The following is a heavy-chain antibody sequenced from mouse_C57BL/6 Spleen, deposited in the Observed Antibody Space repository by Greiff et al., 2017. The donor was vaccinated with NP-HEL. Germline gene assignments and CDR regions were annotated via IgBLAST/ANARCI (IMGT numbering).Heavy chain of an antibody. V-gene: IGHV1-50*01. J-gene: IGHJ3*01. CDR3: ALRGPWFAY. D-gene: IGHD1-1*01. Sequence: VQLQQSGAELVKPGASVKLSCKASGYTFTSYWMQWVKQRPGQGLEWIGEIDPSDSYTNYNQKFKGKGTLTVDTSSSTAYMQLSSLTSEDSAVYYCALRGPWFAYWGQGTLVTVSA. CDR1: GYTFTSYW. CDR2: IDPSDSYT.